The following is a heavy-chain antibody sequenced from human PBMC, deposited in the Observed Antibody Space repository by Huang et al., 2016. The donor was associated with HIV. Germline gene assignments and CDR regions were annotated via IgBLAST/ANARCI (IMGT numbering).Heavy chain of an antibody. CDR2: IYAGDSDT. V-gene: IGHV5-51*01. Sequence: EVQLVQSGAEVKKPGESLKISCKGSGYRFRSNWIGWVRQLPGKGLEWMGIIYAGDSDTRYSPSVQGQVTISADKSINTADLQWSSLKASDTAMYYCARLIGSPSFYYGLDVWGQGTTVTVSS. D-gene: IGHD3-10*01. J-gene: IGHJ6*02. CDR1: GYRFRSNW. CDR3: ARLIGSPSFYYGLDV.